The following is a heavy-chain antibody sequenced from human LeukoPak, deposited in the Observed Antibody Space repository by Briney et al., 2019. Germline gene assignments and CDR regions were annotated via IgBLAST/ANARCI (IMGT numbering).Heavy chain of an antibody. V-gene: IGHV4-4*07. J-gene: IGHJ4*02. Sequence: SETLSLTCSVSGASVNSFYWTWIRQAAGKGPEWIGRIYVTGSTDYNPSLKSRVTISLDKSNNEFPLKMNSVTAADTAVYFCARASGTYPNSLDSWGRGTLVIVSS. CDR1: GASVNSFY. CDR3: ARASGTYPNSLDS. CDR2: IYVTGST. D-gene: IGHD1-26*01.